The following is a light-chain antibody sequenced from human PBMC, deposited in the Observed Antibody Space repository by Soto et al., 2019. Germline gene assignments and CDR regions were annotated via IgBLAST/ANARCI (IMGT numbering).Light chain of an antibody. J-gene: IGLJ1*01. CDR3: NSFTTSSTYA. CDR2: EVN. V-gene: IGLV2-18*02. Sequence: QSALTQPASVSGSPGQSITISCTGSSSDIGSYSRVSWYQQPPGTAPKLIIYEVNNRPSGVPDRFSGSKSGNTASLTISGLQAEDEADYYCNSFTTSSTYAFGTGTKVTVL. CDR1: SSDIGSYSR.